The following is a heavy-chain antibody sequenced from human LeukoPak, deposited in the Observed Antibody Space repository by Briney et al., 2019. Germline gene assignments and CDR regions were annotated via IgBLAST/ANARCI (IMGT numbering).Heavy chain of an antibody. D-gene: IGHD1-26*01. CDR3: AKGGKWDVTPFDY. CDR2: ISGGGGRT. CDR1: GSTFTSYS. J-gene: IGHJ4*02. Sequence: GGSLRLSCAASGSTFTSYSMNWVRQAPGKGLEWVSTISGGGGRTYYADSVKGRFTISRDNSKNTLYLQVNSLRAEDTAVYYCAKGGKWDVTPFDYWGQGTLVTVSS. V-gene: IGHV3-23*01.